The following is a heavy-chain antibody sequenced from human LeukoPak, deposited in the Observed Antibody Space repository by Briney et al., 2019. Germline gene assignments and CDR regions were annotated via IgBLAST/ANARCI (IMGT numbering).Heavy chain of an antibody. V-gene: IGHV3-48*04. CDR3: ARDRYGDYCHDS. CDR1: GFTFNSYS. CDR2: ISSDSRTI. J-gene: IGHJ4*02. D-gene: IGHD4-17*01. Sequence: GGSLRLFCAASGFTFNSYSMNWVRQAPGKGLEWVSYISSDSRTIYYADSVKGRFTISRDNARNSLFLQMDYLRAEDTAVYYCARDRYGDYCHDSWGQGTLVTVSS.